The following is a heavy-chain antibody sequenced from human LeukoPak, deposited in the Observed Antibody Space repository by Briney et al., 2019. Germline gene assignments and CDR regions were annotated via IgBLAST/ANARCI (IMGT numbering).Heavy chain of an antibody. J-gene: IGHJ4*02. CDR3: ARGAYSSGYYRHDS. D-gene: IGHD3-22*01. CDR1: GFTVSNNY. V-gene: IGHV3-66*01. Sequence: PGGSLRLSCAASGFTVSNNYMSWVRQAPGKGLEWVSVIYSGGSTFYADSVKGRFTISRDNSKNTLYLQMSSLRAEDTAVYYCARGAYSSGYYRHDSWGQGTLVTVSS. CDR2: IYSGGST.